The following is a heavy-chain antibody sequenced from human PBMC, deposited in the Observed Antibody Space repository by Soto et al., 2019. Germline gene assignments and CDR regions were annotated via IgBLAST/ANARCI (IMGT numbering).Heavy chain of an antibody. J-gene: IGHJ6*02. V-gene: IGHV1-18*01. D-gene: IGHD3-10*01. CDR3: ARDASMVRGATDYYYYGMDV. Sequence: QVQLVQSGAEVKKPGASVKVSCKASGYTFTSYDISWVRQAPGQGLEWMGWISAYNGNTNYAQKLQGRVTMTTDTSTSTAYMELRSLRSDDTAVYYCARDASMVRGATDYYYYGMDVWGQGTTVTVSS. CDR2: ISAYNGNT. CDR1: GYTFTSYD.